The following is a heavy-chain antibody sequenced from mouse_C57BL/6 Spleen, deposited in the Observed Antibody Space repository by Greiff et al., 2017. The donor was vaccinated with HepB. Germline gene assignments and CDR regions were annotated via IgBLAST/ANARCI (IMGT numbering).Heavy chain of an antibody. D-gene: IGHD2-1*01. CDR1: GYTFTSYG. J-gene: IGHJ2*01. CDR3: AREGSTMVTAYYFDY. V-gene: IGHV1-81*01. CDR2: IYPRSGNP. Sequence: QVQLQQSGAELARPGASVKLSCKASGYTFTSYGISWVKQRTGQGLEWIGEIYPRSGNPYYNEKFTGKATLTADKSSSTAYMELRSLTSEDSAVYFCAREGSTMVTAYYFDYWGQGTTLTVSS.